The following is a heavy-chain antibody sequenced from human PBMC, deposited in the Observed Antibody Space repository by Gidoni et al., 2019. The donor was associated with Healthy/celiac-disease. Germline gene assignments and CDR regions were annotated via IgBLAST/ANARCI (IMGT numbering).Heavy chain of an antibody. CDR2: IYYSGST. CDR3: ARGWRGCSSTSCYYGAWFDP. Sequence: QVQLQESGPGLVKPSQTLSLTCTVSGGSISSGGYYWSWIRQHPGKGLEWIGYIYYSGSTYYNPSLKSRVTISVDTSKNQFSLKLSSVTAADTAVYYCARGWRGCSSTSCYYGAWFDPWGQGTLVTVSS. CDR1: GGSISSGGYY. V-gene: IGHV4-31*03. J-gene: IGHJ5*02. D-gene: IGHD2-2*01.